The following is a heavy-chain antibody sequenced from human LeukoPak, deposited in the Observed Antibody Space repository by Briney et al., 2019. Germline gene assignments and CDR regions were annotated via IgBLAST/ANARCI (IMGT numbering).Heavy chain of an antibody. D-gene: IGHD3-10*01. J-gene: IGHJ4*02. Sequence: SETLSLTCTVSGGSISSNSHYWGWIRQPPGKGLEWIGNLYYSGSTYYNPSLKSRVTISVDTSKNQFSLKLSSVTAADTAVYYCARTRYYYNSRSYGAPYYFDYWGQGTLVTVSS. CDR2: LYYSGST. CDR3: ARTRYYYNSRSYGAPYYFDY. CDR1: GGSISSNSHY. V-gene: IGHV4-39*01.